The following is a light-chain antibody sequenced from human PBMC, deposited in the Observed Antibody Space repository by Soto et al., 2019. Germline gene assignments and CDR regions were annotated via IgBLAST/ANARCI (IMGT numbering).Light chain of an antibody. CDR2: SNS. J-gene: IGLJ1*01. CDR3: AAWDNGLSGYV. Sequence: QSVLTQPPSASVTPGQRVTISCSGSSSNIGSNNVCWYQQLPGSAPKLLMHSNSQRPSGIPDRFSGSKSGTSASLAISGLRSEDEADYYCAAWDNGLSGYVFGTGTKVTVL. V-gene: IGLV1-47*02. CDR1: SSNIGSNN.